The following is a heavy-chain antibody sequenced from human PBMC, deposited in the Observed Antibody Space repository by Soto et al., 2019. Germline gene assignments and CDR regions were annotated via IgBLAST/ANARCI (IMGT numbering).Heavy chain of an antibody. Sequence: QVQLVQSGAEVKKPGASVKVSCKASGYTFTSYGISWVRQAPGQGLEWMGWISAYNGNTNYAQKLQGRVTMTTDTSXRXXYMELRSLRSDDTAVYYCARGPEWLRLRDYYGMDVWGQGTTVTVSS. CDR3: ARGPEWLRLRDYYGMDV. D-gene: IGHD5-12*01. V-gene: IGHV1-18*01. CDR2: ISAYNGNT. J-gene: IGHJ6*02. CDR1: GYTFTSYG.